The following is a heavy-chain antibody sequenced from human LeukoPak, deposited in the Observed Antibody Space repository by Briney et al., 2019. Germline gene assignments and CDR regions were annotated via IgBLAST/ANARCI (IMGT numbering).Heavy chain of an antibody. V-gene: IGHV4-59*08. J-gene: IGHJ4*02. CDR1: GDSISSYY. CDR2: IYYSGST. Sequence: SETLSLTCTVSGDSISSYYWSWIRQPPGKGLEWIGYIYYSGSTKYNPSLKSRVTISVDTSKNQFSLKLSSVTAADTAVYYCARHVWLQPFDYWGQGTLVTVSS. D-gene: IGHD3-9*01. CDR3: ARHVWLQPFDY.